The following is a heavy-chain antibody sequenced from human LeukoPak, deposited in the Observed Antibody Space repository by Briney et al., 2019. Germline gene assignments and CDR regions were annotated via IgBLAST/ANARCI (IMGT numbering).Heavy chain of an antibody. Sequence: PGGSLRLSCAASGFTFSNYAILWVRQAPGKGLEWVANIEQDGSEKYYVDSVKGRFTISRDNAKNSLYLQMNSLRAEDTAVYYCARTSGPFDYWGQGTLVTVSS. J-gene: IGHJ4*02. CDR3: ARTSGPFDY. V-gene: IGHV3-7*01. D-gene: IGHD1-26*01. CDR2: IEQDGSEK. CDR1: GFTFSNYA.